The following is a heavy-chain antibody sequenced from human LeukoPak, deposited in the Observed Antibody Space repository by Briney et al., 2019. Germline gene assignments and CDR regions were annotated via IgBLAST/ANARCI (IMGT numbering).Heavy chain of an antibody. J-gene: IGHJ4*02. D-gene: IGHD4-23*01. Sequence: GGSLRLSCAASGFTFSSYAMSWVRQAPGKGLEWVPAISGSGGSTYYADSVKGRFTISRDNSKNTLYLQMNSLRAEDTAVYYCAKDLNYGGNSYYFDYWGQGTLVTVSS. CDR3: AKDLNYGGNSYYFDY. CDR2: ISGSGGST. V-gene: IGHV3-23*01. CDR1: GFTFSSYA.